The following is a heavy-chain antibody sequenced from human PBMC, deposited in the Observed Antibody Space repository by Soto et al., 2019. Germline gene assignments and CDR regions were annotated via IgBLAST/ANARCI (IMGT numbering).Heavy chain of an antibody. V-gene: IGHV4-38-2*01. CDR1: GFFISSGNY. D-gene: IGHD4-17*01. CDR2: IFHGGNT. Sequence: PXETLALTCAVAGFFISSGNYWGWIRKPPGKGPEWIGSIFHGGNTYYNPSLKSRVTISVDMSKNLFSLNLRSVTAADTAVYYCSKSGDYGLDAFDLWGQGSMVTVSS. J-gene: IGHJ3*01. CDR3: SKSGDYGLDAFDL.